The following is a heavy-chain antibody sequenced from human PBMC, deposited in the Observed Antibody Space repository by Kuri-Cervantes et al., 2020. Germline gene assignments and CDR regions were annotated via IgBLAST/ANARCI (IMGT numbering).Heavy chain of an antibody. V-gene: IGHV4-34*01. CDR1: GGSFSGYH. J-gene: IGHJ4*02. D-gene: IGHD6-13*01. Sequence: SETLSLTCAVYGGSFSGYHWSWIRQPPGKGLEWIGSIYHSGSTYYNPSLKSRVTISVDTSKNQFSLKLSSVTAADTAVYYCASVVLAAAGPIFDYWGQGTLVTVSS. CDR2: IYHSGST. CDR3: ASVVLAAAGPIFDY.